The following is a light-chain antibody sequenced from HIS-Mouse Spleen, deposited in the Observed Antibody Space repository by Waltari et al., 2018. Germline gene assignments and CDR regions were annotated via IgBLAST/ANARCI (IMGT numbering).Light chain of an antibody. CDR1: SSDVGGYNY. Sequence: QSALTQPRSVSGSPGQSVTISCTGTSSDVGGYNYVFWYQQHPGKAPKLMIYDVSKRPSGVPDRFCGSKSGNTASLTISGLQAEDEADYSCCSYAGSYTGVFGTGTKVTVL. V-gene: IGLV2-11*01. CDR2: DVS. J-gene: IGLJ1*01. CDR3: CSYAGSYTGV.